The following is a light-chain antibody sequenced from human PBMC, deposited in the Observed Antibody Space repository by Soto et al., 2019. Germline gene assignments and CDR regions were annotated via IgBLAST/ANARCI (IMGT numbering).Light chain of an antibody. V-gene: IGKV3-20*01. Sequence: EIVLTQSPGTLSLSPGERATLSCRASQSVSSSYLAWYQQKPGQAPRLLIYGASSRATDIPDRFSGSGSGTDFTLTISRLEPEDFAVYYCQQYGSSLDMYTFGQGTKLEIK. CDR2: GAS. J-gene: IGKJ2*01. CDR3: QQYGSSLDMYT. CDR1: QSVSSSY.